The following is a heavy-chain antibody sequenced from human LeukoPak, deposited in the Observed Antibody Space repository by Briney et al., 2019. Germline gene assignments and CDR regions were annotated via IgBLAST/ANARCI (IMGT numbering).Heavy chain of an antibody. V-gene: IGHV7-4-1*02. Sequence: ASVKVSCKASGYTFTSYAMNWVRQAPGQGLEWMGWINTNTGNPTYAQGFTGRFVFSLDTSVSTAYLQISSLKAEDTAVYYCAREVVVVPAAITVYYYYYYMDAWGKGTTVTVSS. J-gene: IGHJ6*03. CDR3: AREVVVVPAAITVYYYYYYMDA. D-gene: IGHD2-2*01. CDR2: INTNTGNP. CDR1: GYTFTSYA.